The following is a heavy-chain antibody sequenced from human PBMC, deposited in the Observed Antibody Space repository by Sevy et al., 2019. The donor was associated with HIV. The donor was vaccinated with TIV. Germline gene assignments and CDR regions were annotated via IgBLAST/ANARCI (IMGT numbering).Heavy chain of an antibody. CDR2: IDRCGSDL. D-gene: IGHD3-16*01. CDR3: ARDLGGVTNQCFYYYMDV. Sequence: GGSLRLSCEASGFTFGDYYMSWIRQAPGKGLEWISYIDRCGSDLYYADSVKGRFTISRDNGKKSLYLQMRSLRTDDTAVYYCARDLGGVTNQCFYYYMDVWGKGTTVTVSS. J-gene: IGHJ6*03. V-gene: IGHV3-11*04. CDR1: GFTFGDYY.